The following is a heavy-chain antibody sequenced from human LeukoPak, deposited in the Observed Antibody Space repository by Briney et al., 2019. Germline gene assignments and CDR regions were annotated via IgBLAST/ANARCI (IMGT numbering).Heavy chain of an antibody. CDR1: GGSISSSSYY. Sequence: SETLSLTCTVSGGSISSSSYYWGWIRQPPGKGLEWIGSIYYSGSTYYNPSLKSRVTISVDTSKNQFSLKLSSVTAADTALYYCAKDFRAKYGSGAYGWFDPWGQGTLVTVSS. V-gene: IGHV4-39*07. J-gene: IGHJ5*02. CDR3: AKDFRAKYGSGAYGWFDP. CDR2: IYYSGST. D-gene: IGHD3-10*01.